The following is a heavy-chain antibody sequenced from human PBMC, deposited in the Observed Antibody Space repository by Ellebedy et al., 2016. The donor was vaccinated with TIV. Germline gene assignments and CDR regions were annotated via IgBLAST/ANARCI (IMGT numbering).Heavy chain of an antibody. CDR3: ARTPRRGSSWYGFDY. J-gene: IGHJ4*02. D-gene: IGHD6-13*01. Sequence: SGPTLVKPTQTLTLTCTFSGFSLSSPGMCVSWIRQPPGKALEWLALIDWYDDKSYSTSLKTRLTISKDTSKNQVVLIMTNMDPVDTATYYCARTPRRGSSWYGFDYWGQGTLVTASS. CDR2: IDWYDDK. CDR1: GFSLSSPGMC. V-gene: IGHV2-70*01.